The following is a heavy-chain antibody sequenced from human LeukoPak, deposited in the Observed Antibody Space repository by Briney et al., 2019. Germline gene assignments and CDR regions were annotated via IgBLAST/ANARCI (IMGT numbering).Heavy chain of an antibody. D-gene: IGHD1-26*01. CDR3: VKDPSGNYFYFDY. V-gene: IGHV3-64D*09. Sequence: PGGSLRLSCSASGFTFSSFAMFWVRQAPGKGLEYVSGISSGGGRTNYADSVKARFTISRDNSKVTLYLQMTSLRPEDTAIYYCVKDPSGNYFYFDYWGQGTLVTVSS. J-gene: IGHJ4*02. CDR2: ISSGGGRT. CDR1: GFTFSSFA.